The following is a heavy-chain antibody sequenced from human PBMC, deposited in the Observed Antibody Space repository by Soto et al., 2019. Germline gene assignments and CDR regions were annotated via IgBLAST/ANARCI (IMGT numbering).Heavy chain of an antibody. CDR2: IKQDGSDK. J-gene: IGHJ6*02. CDR3: ARDGDASGWYHYGMDV. CDR1: GFTLSPYW. D-gene: IGHD6-19*01. Sequence: QPGGSLRLSCAASGFTLSPYWMNWVRQAPGKGLEWVANIKQDGSDKYYVDSVKGRFFISRDNAKNSLYLQLNSLRAEDTAVYYCARDGDASGWYHYGMDVWGQGTLVTVS. V-gene: IGHV3-7*01.